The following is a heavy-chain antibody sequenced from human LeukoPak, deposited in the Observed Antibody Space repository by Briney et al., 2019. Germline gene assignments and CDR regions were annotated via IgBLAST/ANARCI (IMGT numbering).Heavy chain of an antibody. CDR2: ISYDGSNK. D-gene: IGHD3-9*01. CDR3: AKAWNDILTGYANNLVDDAFDI. J-gene: IGHJ3*02. V-gene: IGHV3-30*18. CDR1: AFTFSNYG. Sequence: GGSLRLSCAASAFTFSNYGIHWVRQAPGKGLEWVTLISYDGSNKYYADSVKGRFTISRDNSKNTLYLQMNSLRAEDTAVYYCAKAWNDILTGYANNLVDDAFDIWGQGTMVTVSS.